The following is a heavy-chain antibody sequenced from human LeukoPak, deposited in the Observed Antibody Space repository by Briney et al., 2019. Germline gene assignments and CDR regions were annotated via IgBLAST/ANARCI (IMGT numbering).Heavy chain of an antibody. V-gene: IGHV3-23*01. Sequence: PGGSLRLSCAASGFTFSSYAMNWVRQAPGKGLEWVSTISGSGGSKHYADSVEGRFTISRDNSKNTVYLQMNSLRAEDTAIYYCAKLTSASGAYGADVWGQGTTVTVSS. CDR2: ISGSGGSK. CDR1: GFTFSSYA. J-gene: IGHJ6*02. CDR3: AKLTSASGAYGADV. D-gene: IGHD3-10*01.